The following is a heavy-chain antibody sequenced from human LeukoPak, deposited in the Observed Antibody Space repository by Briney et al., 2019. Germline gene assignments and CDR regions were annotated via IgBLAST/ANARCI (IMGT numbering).Heavy chain of an antibody. CDR2: IYYSGTT. CDR3: ATRGTWVQPVDH. Sequence: SESLSLTCTVSGGSIRSSDYYWAWIRQPPGKGLELIGNIYYSGTTYYSPSLKSRITMSVDTSNNHFSLRLTSVTAADTAVYYCATRGTWVQPVDHWGQGALVIVSS. D-gene: IGHD1-26*01. V-gene: IGHV4-39*02. CDR1: GGSIRSSDYY. J-gene: IGHJ5*02.